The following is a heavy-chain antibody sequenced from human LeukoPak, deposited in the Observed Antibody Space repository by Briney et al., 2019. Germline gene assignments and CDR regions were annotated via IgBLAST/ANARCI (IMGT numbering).Heavy chain of an antibody. CDR1: GYTFTGYY. V-gene: IGHV1-2*02. D-gene: IGHD6-19*01. Sequence: ASVKVSCKASGYTFTGYYMHWVRQAPGQGLEWMGWINPNSGGTNYAQTFQGRVTITRDTSTSTAYMELRGLRSDDTAVYYCARDAVADRGWFDPWGQGTLVTVSS. J-gene: IGHJ5*02. CDR3: ARDAVADRGWFDP. CDR2: INPNSGGT.